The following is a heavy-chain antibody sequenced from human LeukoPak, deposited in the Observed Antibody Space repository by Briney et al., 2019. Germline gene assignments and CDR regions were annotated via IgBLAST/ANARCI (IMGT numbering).Heavy chain of an antibody. Sequence: GGSLRLSCAASGFXVSSNYISWVRQAPGTGLEWVSVIYSGDNTYYADSVKGRFTISRDNSKNTVYLQMNSLRAEDTAVYYCARARVVIYSFDYWGQGTLVTVSS. J-gene: IGHJ4*02. CDR3: ARARVVIYSFDY. CDR1: GFXVSSNY. V-gene: IGHV3-66*01. D-gene: IGHD3-22*01. CDR2: IYSGDNT.